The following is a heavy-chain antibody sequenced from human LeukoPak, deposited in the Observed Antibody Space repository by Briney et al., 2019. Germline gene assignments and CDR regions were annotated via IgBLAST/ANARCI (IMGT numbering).Heavy chain of an antibody. CDR1: GFTFRNYN. CDR3: ARGTTVTTFDY. D-gene: IGHD4-17*01. Sequence: GGSLRLSCAASGFTFRNYNMNWVRQAPGKGLGWISYISSDSTTIYYADSVKSRFTISRDNAKNSLYLQMNSLRAEDTAVYYCARGTTVTTFDYWGQGTLVTVSS. CDR2: ISSDSTTI. J-gene: IGHJ4*02. V-gene: IGHV3-48*04.